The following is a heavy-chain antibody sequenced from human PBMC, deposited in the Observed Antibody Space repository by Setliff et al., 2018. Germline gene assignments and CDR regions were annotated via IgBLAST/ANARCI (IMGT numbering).Heavy chain of an antibody. CDR2: IHHSGST. J-gene: IGHJ2*01. Sequence: SETLSLTCAVYGGSFSDYWWSWIRQLPGKGLEWIAEIHHSGSTNFHPSLKSRVAISVDPSKNQFYLNRRSVTAADTAVYFCARGTKTMVINYWYFDVWGRGTPVTVSS. CDR3: ARGTKTMVINYWYFDV. D-gene: IGHD4-17*01. V-gene: IGHV4-34*01. CDR1: GGSFSDYW.